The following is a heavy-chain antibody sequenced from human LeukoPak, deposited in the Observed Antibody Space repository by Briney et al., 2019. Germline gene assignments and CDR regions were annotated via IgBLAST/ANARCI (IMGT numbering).Heavy chain of an antibody. J-gene: IGHJ3*02. V-gene: IGHV1-69*05. Sequence: SVKVSCKASGGTFSSYAISWVRQAPGQGLEWMGGIIPIFGTANYAQKFQGRVTITKDESTSTAYMELSSLRSEDTAVYYCARPGGRRWLQLNAFDIWGQGTMVTVSS. CDR3: ARPGGRRWLQLNAFDI. CDR1: GGTFSSYA. D-gene: IGHD5-24*01. CDR2: IIPIFGTA.